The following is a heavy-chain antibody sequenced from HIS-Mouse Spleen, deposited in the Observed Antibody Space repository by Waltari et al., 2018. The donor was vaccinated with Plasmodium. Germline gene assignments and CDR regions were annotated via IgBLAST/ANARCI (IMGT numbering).Heavy chain of an antibody. Sequence: QLQLQESGPGLVKPSETLSLTCTVSGGSIRRSSYYWGWIRQPPGKGLEWIGSIYYSGSTYYNPSLKSRVTISVDTSKNQFSLKLSSVTAADTAVYYCARDNPPIAAAGTDYWGQGTLVTVSS. J-gene: IGHJ4*02. V-gene: IGHV4-39*07. CDR1: GGSIRRSSYY. D-gene: IGHD6-13*01. CDR3: ARDNPPIAAAGTDY. CDR2: IYYSGST.